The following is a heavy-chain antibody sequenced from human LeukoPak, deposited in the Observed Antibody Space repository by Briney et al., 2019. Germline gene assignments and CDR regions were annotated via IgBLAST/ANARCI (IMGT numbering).Heavy chain of an antibody. Sequence: GGSLRLSCAASGFTFSSYSMNWVRQAPGKGLEWVSAISGSGGSTYYADSVKGRFTISRDNSKNTLYLQMNGLRAEDTAVYYCAKRTGVTELHFDHWGQGTLVTVSS. CDR3: AKRTGVTELHFDH. J-gene: IGHJ4*02. CDR2: ISGSGGST. D-gene: IGHD1-7*01. CDR1: GFTFSSYS. V-gene: IGHV3-23*01.